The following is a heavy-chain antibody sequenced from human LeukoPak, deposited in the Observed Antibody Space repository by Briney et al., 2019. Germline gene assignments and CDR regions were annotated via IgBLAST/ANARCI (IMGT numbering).Heavy chain of an antibody. CDR2: IDPSDSHI. V-gene: IGHV5-10-1*01. D-gene: IGHD2-8*01. Sequence: GESLKISCQGSGYSFSAYWITWVRQMPGKGLEWTGRIDPSDSHINYSASFQGHVTISVDKSISTAYLQWSSLKASDTAMYYCASVYAGDFDYWGQGTLVTVSS. CDR3: ASVYAGDFDY. J-gene: IGHJ4*02. CDR1: GYSFSAYW.